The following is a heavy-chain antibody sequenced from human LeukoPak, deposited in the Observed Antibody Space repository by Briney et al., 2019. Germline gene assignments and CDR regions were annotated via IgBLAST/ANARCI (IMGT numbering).Heavy chain of an antibody. D-gene: IGHD6-19*01. J-gene: IGHJ4*02. CDR2: LIPIFGLP. CDR3: ARVPSGWYAFDY. Sequence: ASVKVSCKASADSFNNYPIHWVRQAPGQGPEWMGGLIPIFGLPEYAQTFQGRVTITADKSTSTAYMELSSLRSEDTAVYYCARVPSGWYAFDYWGQGTLVTVSS. V-gene: IGHV1-69*10. CDR1: ADSFNNYP.